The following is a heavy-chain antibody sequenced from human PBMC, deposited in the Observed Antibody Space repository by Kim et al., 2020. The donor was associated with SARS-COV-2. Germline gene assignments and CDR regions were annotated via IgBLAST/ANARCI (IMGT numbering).Heavy chain of an antibody. V-gene: IGHV3-11*01. J-gene: IGHJ6*02. Sequence: GGSLRLSCAASGFTFSDYYMSWIRQAPGKGLEWVSHISSSGGTTHYEDSVKGRFTISRDNAKNSLYLQMNSLRAEDTAVYYCARGDYDFWSGYYYGMDVWGQGTTVTVSS. CDR3: ARGDYDFWSGYYYGMDV. D-gene: IGHD3-3*01. CDR1: GFTFSDYY. CDR2: ISSSGGTT.